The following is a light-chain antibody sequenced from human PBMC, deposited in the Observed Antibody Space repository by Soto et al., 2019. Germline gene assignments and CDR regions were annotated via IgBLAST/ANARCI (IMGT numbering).Light chain of an antibody. CDR1: QSISSN. J-gene: IGKJ4*01. V-gene: IGKV3-15*01. CDR2: RTS. Sequence: EIVMTQSPATLSVSPGERATLSCRASQSISSNLTWYQQKPGQAPRLLLFRTSRRATGFPARFSGSGSGTEFNLTISSLQSEDFGVYYCQQYNNWPRATFGGGTKVEIK. CDR3: QQYNNWPRAT.